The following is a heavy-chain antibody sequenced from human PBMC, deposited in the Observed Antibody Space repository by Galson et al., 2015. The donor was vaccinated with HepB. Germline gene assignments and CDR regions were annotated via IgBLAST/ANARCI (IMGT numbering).Heavy chain of an antibody. CDR3: ARGGYCDSSSYWPRLQLRDGYPH. CDR1: GGSFSGYY. V-gene: IGHV4-34*01. Sequence: SETLSLTCAFYGGSFSGYYWNWIRQSPGKGLEWIGEINHSGSTNYNPSLKSRVTISIDTSKNQFSLKLSSVTAADTAVYYCARGGYCDSSSYWPRLQLRDGYPHWGQGTRVTVSS. D-gene: IGHD3-22*01. J-gene: IGHJ3*01. CDR2: INHSGST.